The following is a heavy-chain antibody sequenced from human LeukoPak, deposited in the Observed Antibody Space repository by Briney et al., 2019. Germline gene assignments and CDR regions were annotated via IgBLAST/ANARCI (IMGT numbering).Heavy chain of an antibody. V-gene: IGHV3-48*03. D-gene: IGHD5-18*01. J-gene: IGHJ4*02. CDR3: ARDPQLWLLDY. CDR1: GFTFSSYE. CDR2: ISSSGSTK. Sequence: PGGSLILSCAASGFTFSSYEMNWVRQAPGKGLERVSYISSSGSTKYYADSVKGRFTISGDNAKNSLYLQMISLRAEDTAVYYCARDPQLWLLDYWGQGTLVTVSS.